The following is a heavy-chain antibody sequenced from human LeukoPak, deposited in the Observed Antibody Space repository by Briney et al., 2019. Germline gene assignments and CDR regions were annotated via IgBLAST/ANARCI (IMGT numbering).Heavy chain of an antibody. CDR2: IYTSGST. CDR3: ARSGDSSGYYYLNWFDP. Sequence: SETLSLTCTVSGGSISSYYWSWIRQPAGKGLEWIGRIYTSGSTNYNPSLESRVTMSVDTSKNQFSLKLSSVTAADTAVYYCARSGDSSGYYYLNWFDPWGQGTLVTVSS. D-gene: IGHD3-22*01. J-gene: IGHJ5*02. V-gene: IGHV4-4*07. CDR1: GGSISSYY.